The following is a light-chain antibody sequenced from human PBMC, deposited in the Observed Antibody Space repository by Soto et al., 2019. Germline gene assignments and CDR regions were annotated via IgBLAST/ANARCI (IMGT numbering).Light chain of an antibody. J-gene: IGKJ4*01. CDR3: QQRKYWPPLT. CDR1: HNVEKY. Sequence: VLTQSPATLSLSPGERAILSCRASHNVEKYLVWYQQKPGQAPRLLIYDTSNRATGIPARFSGSGSETDFTLTISSLEPEDFAVYYCQQRKYWPPLTFGGGTKVELK. V-gene: IGKV3-11*01. CDR2: DTS.